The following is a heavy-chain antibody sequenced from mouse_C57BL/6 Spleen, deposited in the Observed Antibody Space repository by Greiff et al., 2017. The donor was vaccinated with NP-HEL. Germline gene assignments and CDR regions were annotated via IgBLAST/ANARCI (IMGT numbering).Heavy chain of an antibody. Sequence: EVKLVESGGDLVKPGGSLKLSCAASGFTFSSYGMSWVRQTPDKRLEWVATISSGGSYNYYPDSVKGRFTISRDKAKTTLYLQMSSLKSEDTAMYYCARQWFDGNGFDYWGQGTTRTVSS. D-gene: IGHD2-1*01. CDR1: GFTFSSYG. J-gene: IGHJ2*01. V-gene: IGHV5-6*01. CDR3: ARQWFDGNGFDY. CDR2: ISSGGSYN.